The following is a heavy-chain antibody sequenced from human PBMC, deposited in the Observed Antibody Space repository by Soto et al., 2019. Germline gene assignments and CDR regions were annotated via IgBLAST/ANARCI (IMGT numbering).Heavy chain of an antibody. J-gene: IGHJ5*02. CDR2: INANNGGA. Sequence: ASVKVSCKASGYTFTDYHIHWVRRAPGQGLAFMGWINANNGGAGSAPQFQGRVTVTRDTSITTVYMELSNLRSDDTAVYYCAREGGSETLQPSYNWFDTWGQGTLVTVSS. V-gene: IGHV1-2*02. CDR3: AREGGSETLQPSYNWFDT. D-gene: IGHD6-25*01. CDR1: GYTFTDYH.